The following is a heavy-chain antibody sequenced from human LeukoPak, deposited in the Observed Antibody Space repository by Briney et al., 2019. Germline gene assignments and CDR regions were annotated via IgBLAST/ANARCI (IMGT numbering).Heavy chain of an antibody. CDR1: GFTFSNAW. D-gene: IGHD5-24*01. CDR2: ISTGGSTI. CDR3: ASSGYNYGFDY. V-gene: IGHV3-48*04. J-gene: IGHJ4*02. Sequence: PGGSLRLSCAASGFTFSNAWMNWVRQAPGKGLEWVSYISTGGSTIYYADSVKGRFTISRDNAKNSLYLQMNSLRAEDTAIYYCASSGYNYGFDYWGQGTLVTVSS.